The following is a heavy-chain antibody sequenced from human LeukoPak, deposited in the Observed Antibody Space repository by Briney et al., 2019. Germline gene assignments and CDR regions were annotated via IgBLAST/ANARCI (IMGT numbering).Heavy chain of an antibody. Sequence: GRSLRLSCAASGFTFDDYAMHWVRQAPGKGLEWVSGINWNSGSIGYADSVKGRFTISRDNAKNSLYLQMNSLRAEDTALYYCAKGYLTITMIKGDYFDYWGQGTLVTVSS. J-gene: IGHJ4*02. CDR2: INWNSGSI. CDR3: AKGYLTITMIKGDYFDY. V-gene: IGHV3-9*01. CDR1: GFTFDDYA. D-gene: IGHD3-22*01.